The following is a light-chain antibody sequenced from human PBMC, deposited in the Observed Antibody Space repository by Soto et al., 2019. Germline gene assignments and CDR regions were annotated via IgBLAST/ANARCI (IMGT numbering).Light chain of an antibody. V-gene: IGKV3-11*01. CDR2: DVS. CDR1: QSVSTY. CDR3: QQRANWPRFT. Sequence: EIVLTQSPATLSLSPGERATLSCRASQSVSTYLAWYQQKPGQAPGLLIYDVSKRATGIPARFSGSGSGTDFTLSISSLEPEDFAVYYCQQRANWPRFTFGGGTKVEIK. J-gene: IGKJ4*01.